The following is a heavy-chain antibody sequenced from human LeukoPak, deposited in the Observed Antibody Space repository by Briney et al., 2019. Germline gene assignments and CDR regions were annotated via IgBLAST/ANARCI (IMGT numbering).Heavy chain of an antibody. CDR3: ARVNHGSGSYYSNNLDY. J-gene: IGHJ4*02. D-gene: IGHD3-10*01. Sequence: ASVKVSCKASGYTFIGYYMHWVRQAPGQGLEWMGWINPNSGGTNYAQKFQGRVTMTRDTSISTAYMELSRLRSDDTAVYYCARVNHGSGSYYSNNLDYWGQGTLVTVSS. CDR2: INPNSGGT. V-gene: IGHV1-2*02. CDR1: GYTFIGYY.